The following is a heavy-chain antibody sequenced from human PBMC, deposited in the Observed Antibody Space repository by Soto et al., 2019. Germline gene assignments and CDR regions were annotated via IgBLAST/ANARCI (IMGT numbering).Heavy chain of an antibody. CDR2: TYYRSKWYN. CDR3: AREGLAVAGRGGGYYYYGMDV. CDR1: GDSVSSNSAA. V-gene: IGHV6-1*01. Sequence: PSQTLSLTCAISGDSVSSNSAAWNWIRQSPSRGLEWLGRTYYRSKWYNDYAVSVKSRITINPDTSKNQFSLQLNSVTPEDTAVYYCAREGLAVAGRGGGYYYYGMDVWGQGTTVTVSS. J-gene: IGHJ6*02. D-gene: IGHD6-19*01.